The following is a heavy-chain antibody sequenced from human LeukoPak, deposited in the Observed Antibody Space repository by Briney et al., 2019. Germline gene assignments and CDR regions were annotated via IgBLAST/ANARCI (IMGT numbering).Heavy chain of an antibody. CDR1: GFTFSSYD. V-gene: IGHV3-23*01. D-gene: IGHD6-13*01. J-gene: IGHJ4*02. CDR3: AKDHAATHYYFDY. Sequence: GGSLRLSCAASGFTFSSYDMSWVRQAPGKGLEWVSAISGSGGSTYYADSVKGRFTISRDNSKNTLYLQMNSLRAEDTAVYYCAKDHAATHYYFDYWGQGTLVTASS. CDR2: ISGSGGST.